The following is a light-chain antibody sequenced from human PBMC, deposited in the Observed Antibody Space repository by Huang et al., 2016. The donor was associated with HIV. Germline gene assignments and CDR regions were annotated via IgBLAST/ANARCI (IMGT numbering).Light chain of an antibody. CDR1: HSVSSN. CDR2: GAS. CDR3: QQYDNWPLT. Sequence: ERVMTQSPATLSVAPGERVTLSCRASHSVSSNLAWYQQKPGQAPRLLIHGASTRATGIPARFSCRGSGREFTLAISSLQSEDSGVYFCQQYDNWPLTCGQGTRLEIK. V-gene: IGKV3-15*01. J-gene: IGKJ5*01.